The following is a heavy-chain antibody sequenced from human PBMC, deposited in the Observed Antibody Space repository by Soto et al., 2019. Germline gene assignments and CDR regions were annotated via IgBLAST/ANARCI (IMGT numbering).Heavy chain of an antibody. CDR1: GGSFSGYY. J-gene: IGHJ6*02. CDR3: ARGEYSSGWYDYYYGMDV. D-gene: IGHD6-19*01. Sequence: QVQLQQWGAGLLKPSETLSLTCAVYGGSFSGYYWRWIRQPPGKGLEWIGEINHSGSTNYNPSLKSRVTISVATSKNQCSLKLSSVTAADTAVYYCARGEYSSGWYDYYYGMDVWCQGTTVTVSS. V-gene: IGHV4-34*01. CDR2: INHSGST.